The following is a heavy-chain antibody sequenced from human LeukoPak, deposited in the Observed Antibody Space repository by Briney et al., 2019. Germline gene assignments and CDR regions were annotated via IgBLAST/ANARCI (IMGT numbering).Heavy chain of an antibody. V-gene: IGHV6-1*01. CDR2: TYYRSTWYN. CDR1: GDSVSRNSAA. Sequence: SQTLSLTCAISGDSVSRNSAAWNWIRQSPSRGLEWLGRTYYRSTWYNDYAGSVKSRITINPDTSKNQFSLQLDSVTPEDTAVYYCARDLESGSYEHYFDYWGQGTLVTVSS. D-gene: IGHD1-26*01. J-gene: IGHJ4*02. CDR3: ARDLESGSYEHYFDY.